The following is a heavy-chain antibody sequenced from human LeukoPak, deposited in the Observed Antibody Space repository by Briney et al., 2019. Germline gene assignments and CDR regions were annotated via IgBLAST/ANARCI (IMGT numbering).Heavy chain of an antibody. CDR1: GGSISGHY. V-gene: IGHV4-59*11. J-gene: IGHJ5*02. CDR2: IYYSGST. D-gene: IGHD2-15*01. Sequence: SETLSLTCTVSGGSISGHYWSWIRQPPGKGLEWIGYIYYSGSTNYNPSLKSRVTISVDTSKNQFSLKLSSVTAADTAVYYCAREGGWFDPWGQGTLVTVSS. CDR3: AREGGWFDP.